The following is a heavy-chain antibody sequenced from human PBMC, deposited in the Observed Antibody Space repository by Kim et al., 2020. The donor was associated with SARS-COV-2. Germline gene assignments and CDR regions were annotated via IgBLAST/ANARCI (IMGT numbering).Heavy chain of an antibody. CDR1: GYTFTSCG. CDR2: ISAYNGNT. J-gene: IGHJ4*02. CDR3: ARDQDYYGSGSYDY. V-gene: IGHV1-18*01. D-gene: IGHD3-10*01. Sequence: ASVKVSCKASGYTFTSCGISWVRQAPGQGLEWMGWISAYNGNTNYAQKLQGRVTMTTDTSTSTAYMELRSLRSDDTAVYYCARDQDYYGSGSYDYWGQGTLVTVSS.